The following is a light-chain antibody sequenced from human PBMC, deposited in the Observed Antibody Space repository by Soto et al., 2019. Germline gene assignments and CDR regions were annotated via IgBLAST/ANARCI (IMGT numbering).Light chain of an antibody. CDR1: QSVSSRY. CDR3: QQYITSPPLYT. CDR2: GAS. J-gene: IGKJ2*01. Sequence: ETVLTQSPGTLSLSPGERATLSCRASQSVSSRYLAWYQQKPGQAPRLLIYGASSRATGIPDRFSCSGSGTEFTLTISRLEPEDFAVDYCQQYITSPPLYTFGQGTKLEIK. V-gene: IGKV3-20*01.